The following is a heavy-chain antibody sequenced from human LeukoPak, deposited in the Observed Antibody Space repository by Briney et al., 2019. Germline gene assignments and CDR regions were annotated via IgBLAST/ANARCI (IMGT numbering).Heavy chain of an antibody. CDR2: ISSSGSTI. CDR3: ARRRAPGAFDI. J-gene: IGHJ3*02. Sequence: GGSPRLSCAASGFTFSDYYMSWIRQAPGKGLEWVSYISSSGSTIYYADSVKGRFTISRDNAKNSLYLQMNSLRAEDTAVYYCARRRAPGAFDIWGQGTMVTVSS. CDR1: GFTFSDYY. V-gene: IGHV3-11*01.